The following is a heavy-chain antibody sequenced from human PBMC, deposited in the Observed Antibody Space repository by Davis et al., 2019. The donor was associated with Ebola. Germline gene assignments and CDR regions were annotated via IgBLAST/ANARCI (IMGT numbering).Heavy chain of an antibody. J-gene: IGHJ5*02. D-gene: IGHD3-16*02. CDR3: ASHLIVESWFDP. Sequence: SVKVSCKASGDTFNSYAISWVRQAPGQGLEWMGRIIPILGIANYAQKFQGRVTITADKSTSTGYMELSSLRSEDTAVYYCASHLIVESWFDPWGQGTLVTVSS. CDR1: GDTFNSYA. V-gene: IGHV1-69*04. CDR2: IIPILGIA.